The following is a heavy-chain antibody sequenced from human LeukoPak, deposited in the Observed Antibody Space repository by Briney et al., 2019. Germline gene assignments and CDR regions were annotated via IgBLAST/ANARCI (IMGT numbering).Heavy chain of an antibody. CDR1: GFIFSDHW. V-gene: IGHV3-74*01. Sequence: GGSLRLSCAASGFIFSDHWMHWVRQAPGKGLVWLSRINNDGSSIIYADSVKGRFTLSRDNAENTLFLEMSSLRVEDTAVYYCVRERNNFWSGHHSIFDSWGQGTLVTVSS. D-gene: IGHD3-3*01. CDR3: VRERNNFWSGHHSIFDS. CDR2: INNDGSSI. J-gene: IGHJ4*02.